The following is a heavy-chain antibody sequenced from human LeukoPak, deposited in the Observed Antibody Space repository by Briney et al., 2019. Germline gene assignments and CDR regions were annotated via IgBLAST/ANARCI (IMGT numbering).Heavy chain of an antibody. CDR2: INPSGGST. Sequence: ASVTVSCEASGYTFTSYYIHWVRQAPGQGLEWMGIINPSGGSTSYAQKFQGRVTMTRDTSTSTVYMELSSLRSEDTAVYYCALNDYGGNSVDYWGQGTLVTVSS. D-gene: IGHD4-23*01. CDR1: GYTFTSYY. V-gene: IGHV1-46*01. CDR3: ALNDYGGNSVDY. J-gene: IGHJ4*02.